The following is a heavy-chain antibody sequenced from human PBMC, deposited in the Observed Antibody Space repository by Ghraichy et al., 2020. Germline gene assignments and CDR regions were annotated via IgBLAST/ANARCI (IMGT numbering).Heavy chain of an antibody. Sequence: GGSLRLSCAASGFTFSNAWMSWVRQAPGKGLEWVGRIKSKTDGGTTDYAAPVKGRCTISRDDSKTTLYLTMNSLKTGDTAVYYCTTVPPPPYCSSTSCYSYYYYGMDVWGQGTTVTVYS. J-gene: IGHJ6*02. CDR3: TTVPPPPYCSSTSCYSYYYYGMDV. CDR2: IKSKTDGGTT. CDR1: GFTFSNAW. V-gene: IGHV3-15*01. D-gene: IGHD2-2*01.